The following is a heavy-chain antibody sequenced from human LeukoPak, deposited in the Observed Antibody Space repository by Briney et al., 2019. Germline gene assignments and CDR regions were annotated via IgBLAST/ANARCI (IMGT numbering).Heavy chain of an antibody. Sequence: SETLSLTCTVSSGSIGSYYWSWIRQPPGKGLEWIGYIYDSGSTNYNPSLRSRVTISVDTSKNQFSLKLSSVTAADTAVFYCASLTTADAFDIWGQGTMVTVSS. V-gene: IGHV4-59*01. CDR2: IYDSGST. CDR3: ASLTTADAFDI. J-gene: IGHJ3*02. D-gene: IGHD3-22*01. CDR1: SGSIGSYY.